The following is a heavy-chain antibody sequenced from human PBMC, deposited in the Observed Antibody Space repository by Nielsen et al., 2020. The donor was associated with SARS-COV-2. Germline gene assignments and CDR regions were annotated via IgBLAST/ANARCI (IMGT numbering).Heavy chain of an antibody. CDR1: GFTFSSYA. CDR3: ARRDYDSSGFYY. D-gene: IGHD3-22*01. V-gene: IGHV3-23*01. J-gene: IGHJ4*02. Sequence: GGSLRLSCAASGFTFSSYAMTWVRQAPGKGLEWVSLLSGSGDTSFYADSVKGRFTISRDNSKNTLYLLMNSLRAEDTAVYYCARRDYDSSGFYYWGQGTLVAVSS. CDR2: LSGSGDTS.